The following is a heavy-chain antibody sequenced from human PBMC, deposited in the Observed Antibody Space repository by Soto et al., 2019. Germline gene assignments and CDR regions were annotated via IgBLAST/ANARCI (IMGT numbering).Heavy chain of an antibody. CDR1: RFTVSRKY. Sequence: PGGSLRLSCAASRFTVSRKYMSWVRQAPGKGLEWVAVIHSGGSTYYADFVKGRFTISRDNSKNTLYLQMNNLRAEDTAVYYCALFATDYYTGMDVWGQGTTVTVSS. CDR3: ALFATDYYTGMDV. V-gene: IGHV3-66*01. D-gene: IGHD4-17*01. CDR2: IHSGGST. J-gene: IGHJ6*02.